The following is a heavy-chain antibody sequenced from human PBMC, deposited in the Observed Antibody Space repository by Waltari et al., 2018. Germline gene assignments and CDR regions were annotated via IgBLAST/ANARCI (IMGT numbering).Heavy chain of an antibody. CDR1: GGTFSSYA. J-gene: IGHJ6*02. D-gene: IGHD3-22*01. V-gene: IGHV1-69*01. CDR2: IIPIFGQA. Sequence: QVQLVQSGAEVKKPGSSVKVSCKASGGTFSSYAISWVRQAPGQGLEWMGGIIPIFGQANYAQKFQGRVTITADESTSTAYMELSSLRSEDTAVYYCARDRITMIVVVGPADGMDVWGQGTTVTVSS. CDR3: ARDRITMIVVVGPADGMDV.